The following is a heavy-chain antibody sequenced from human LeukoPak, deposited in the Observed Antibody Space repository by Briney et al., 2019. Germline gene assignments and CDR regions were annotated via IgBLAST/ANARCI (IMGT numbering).Heavy chain of an antibody. CDR3: AADRDCRSTSCYPFNFDY. Sequence: PGGSLRLSCAASGFTFSNYGMHWVRQAPGKGLEYVSAISSNGGSTYYVESVKGRFTISRDNSKNTLYLQMGSLRAEDTAVYYCAADRDCRSTSCYPFNFDYWGQGTLVTVSS. CDR1: GFTFSNYG. D-gene: IGHD2-2*01. CDR2: ISSNGGST. J-gene: IGHJ4*02. V-gene: IGHV3-64*02.